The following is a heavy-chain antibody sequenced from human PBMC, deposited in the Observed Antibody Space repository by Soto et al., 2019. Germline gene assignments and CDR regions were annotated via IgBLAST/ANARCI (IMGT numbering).Heavy chain of an antibody. CDR1: GFTFRRYA. V-gene: IGHV3-23*01. Sequence: GGSLTLACAASGFTFRRYAISWVRQAPGKGLEWVSGISGSGISTHYADSVKGRFTVSRDNSKNTLYLQMNSLRAEDTAVYNCAKEPVGPDWYFDLWGRGTLVTVSS. CDR2: ISGSGIST. J-gene: IGHJ2*01. CDR3: AKEPVGPDWYFDL.